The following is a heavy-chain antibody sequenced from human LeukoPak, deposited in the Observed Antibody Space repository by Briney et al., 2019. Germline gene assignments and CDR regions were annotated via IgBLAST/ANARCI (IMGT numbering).Heavy chain of an antibody. CDR3: ANPDSSGFYFSMRFDF. Sequence: GRSLRLSCKASGFSFSDFAMTWVRQPPGNGLEWVSTMSGRGDSTYYADSVQGRFTVSRDNSDNTLYLHMNSLRAEDTAVYFCANPDSSGFYFSMRFDFWGQGTLVTVSS. CDR1: GFSFSDFA. J-gene: IGHJ4*02. V-gene: IGHV3-23*01. CDR2: MSGRGDST. D-gene: IGHD3-22*01.